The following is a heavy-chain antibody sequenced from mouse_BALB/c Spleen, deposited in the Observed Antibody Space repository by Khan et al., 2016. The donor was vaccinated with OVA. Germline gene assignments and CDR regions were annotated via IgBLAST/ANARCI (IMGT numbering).Heavy chain of an antibody. V-gene: IGHV2-9*02. Sequence: QVQLKQSGPGLVAPSQTLSITCTVSGFSLTSYGVHWVRQPPGKGLEWLGVIWAGGSTNHNSALMSRLSISKDNSKSQVFLKQNSLQTADTAMYYCARAIYYSAWFAYWGQGTLVTVSA. CDR3: ARAIYYSAWFAY. D-gene: IGHD2-12*01. CDR2: IWAGGST. CDR1: GFSLTSYG. J-gene: IGHJ3*01.